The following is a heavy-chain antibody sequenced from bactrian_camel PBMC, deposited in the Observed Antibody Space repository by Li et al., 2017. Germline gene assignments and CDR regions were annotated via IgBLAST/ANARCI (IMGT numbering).Heavy chain of an antibody. CDR1: GATVSTVC. CDR2: ISGFGRT. V-gene: IGHV3S53*01. J-gene: IGHJ4*01. CDR3: AADPGSWVGLRDLICKGYNY. D-gene: IGHD5*01. Sequence: HVHLVESGGGAVQAGGSLTLSCAASGATVSTVCMAWFRQAPGKEREVVARISGFGRTVYDNSVQGRFTLSKDNAKNILYLQMNSLKPEDTAMYYCAADPGSWVGLRDLICKGYNYWGQGTQVTVS.